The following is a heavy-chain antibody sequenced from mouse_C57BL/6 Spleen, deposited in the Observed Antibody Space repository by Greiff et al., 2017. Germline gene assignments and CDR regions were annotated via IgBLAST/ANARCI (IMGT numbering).Heavy chain of an antibody. D-gene: IGHD4-1*01. CDR1: GFTFSSYG. J-gene: IGHJ1*03. CDR2: ISSGGSYT. Sequence: EVQVVESGGDLVKPGGSLKLSCAASGFTFSSYGMSLVRQTPDKRLEWVATISSGGSYTYYPDSVKGRFTISRDNAKNTLYRQTCSLKSEDTAMYYCARGTGLYWYFDVWGTGTTVTVSS. CDR3: ARGTGLYWYFDV. V-gene: IGHV5-6*01.